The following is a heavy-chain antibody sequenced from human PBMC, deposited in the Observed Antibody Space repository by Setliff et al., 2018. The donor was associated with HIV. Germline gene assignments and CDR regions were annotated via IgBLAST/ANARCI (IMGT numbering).Heavy chain of an antibody. Sequence: PSETLSLTCTVSGGSISSSSYYWAWVRQPPGKGLEWIGSVYYSGTTYISPSLKSRLTISIDRSTNQFSLRLNSMTAADMAMYYCARSHDYGDDRRLDYWGQGTLVTVSS. CDR1: GGSISSSSYY. D-gene: IGHD4-17*01. J-gene: IGHJ4*02. V-gene: IGHV4-39*01. CDR3: ARSHDYGDDRRLDY. CDR2: VYYSGTT.